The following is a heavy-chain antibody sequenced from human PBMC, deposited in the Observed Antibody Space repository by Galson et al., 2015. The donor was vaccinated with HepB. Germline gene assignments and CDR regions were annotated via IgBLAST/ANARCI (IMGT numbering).Heavy chain of an antibody. V-gene: IGHV4-59*08. D-gene: IGHD4-23*01. J-gene: IGHJ4*02. Sequence: ETLSLTCTVSGGSISSYYWSWIRQPPGKGLEWIGYIYYSGSTNYNPSLKSRVTISVDTSQNQFSLTLSSVTAADTAVYYCARQSAVVTVYFDYWGQGTLVTVAS. CDR3: ARQSAVVTVYFDY. CDR1: GGSISSYY. CDR2: IYYSGST.